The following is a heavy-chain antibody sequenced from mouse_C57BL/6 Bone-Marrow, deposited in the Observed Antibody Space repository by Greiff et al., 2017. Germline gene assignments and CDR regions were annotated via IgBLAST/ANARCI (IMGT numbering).Heavy chain of an antibody. Sequence: QVQLKESGPGILQSSQTLSLTCSFSGFSLSTSGMGVSWVRQPSGKGLEWLAHIYWDDDTRYNPSLKSRLTFSKDTSRTQVFLKITSVDTADTATNDCARSYSNYFAYWGQGTLVTVSA. CDR3: ARSYSNYFAY. V-gene: IGHV8-12*01. J-gene: IGHJ3*01. D-gene: IGHD2-5*01. CDR2: IYWDDDT. CDR1: GFSLSTSGMG.